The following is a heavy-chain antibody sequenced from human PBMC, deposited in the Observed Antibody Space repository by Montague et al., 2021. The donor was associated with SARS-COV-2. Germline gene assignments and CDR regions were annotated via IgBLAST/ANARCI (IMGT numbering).Heavy chain of an antibody. D-gene: IGHD3-9*01. Sequence: SETLSLTCTVSGGSITSYYWTWIRQPPGKGLEWVGRIYYSGSTNYNPSLKSRVTISVDTSKNQFSLKLSSVTAADTAVYYCARTGLGAYDILTGYTVNAFDMWGKGTMDTVSS. CDR2: IYYSGST. CDR1: GGSITSYY. CDR3: ARTGLGAYDILTGYTVNAFDM. J-gene: IGHJ3*02. V-gene: IGHV4-59*01.